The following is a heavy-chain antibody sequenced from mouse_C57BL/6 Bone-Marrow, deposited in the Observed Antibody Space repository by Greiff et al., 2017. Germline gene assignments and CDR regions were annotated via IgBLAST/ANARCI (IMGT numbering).Heavy chain of an antibody. V-gene: IGHV1-74*01. CDR3: AIGYYGSRKGFAY. J-gene: IGHJ3*01. Sequence: VQLQQPGAELVKPGASVKVSCKASGYTFTCYWMHWVKQRPGQGLEWIGRIHPSDSDTNYNQKFKGKATLTVDKSSSTAYMQLSILTSEDSAVYYCAIGYYGSRKGFAYWGQGTLVTVSA. D-gene: IGHD1-1*01. CDR2: IHPSDSDT. CDR1: GYTFTCYW.